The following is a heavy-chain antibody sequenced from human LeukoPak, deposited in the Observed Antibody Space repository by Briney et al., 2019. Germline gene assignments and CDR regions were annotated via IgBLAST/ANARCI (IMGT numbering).Heavy chain of an antibody. CDR1: GFTVSSNY. Sequence: GGSLRLSCAASGFTVSSNYMIWVRQAPGKGLEWVSVIYGGGDTYYAGSVKGRFTISRDKSNNTLSLQMNSLRVEDTAVYYCARVAVAGTWEDYWGQGTLVTVFS. J-gene: IGHJ4*02. CDR2: IYGGGDT. D-gene: IGHD6-19*01. V-gene: IGHV3-53*01. CDR3: ARVAVAGTWEDY.